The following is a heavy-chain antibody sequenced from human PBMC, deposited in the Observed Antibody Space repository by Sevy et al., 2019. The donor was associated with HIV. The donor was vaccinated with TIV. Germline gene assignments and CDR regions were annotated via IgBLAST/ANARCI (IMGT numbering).Heavy chain of an antibody. CDR3: ARLRDILVIPAGGYFDY. Sequence: SETLSLTCAVSGYSISSGYYWGWIRQSPGKGLEWIGSIYESGRTFYNPSLESRVTMSVDTSKNQFSLKLNSMTDADTAVYYCARLRDILVIPAGGYFDYWGQGTLVTVSS. V-gene: IGHV4-38-2*01. CDR2: IYESGRT. CDR1: GYSISSGYY. J-gene: IGHJ4*02. D-gene: IGHD2-2*01.